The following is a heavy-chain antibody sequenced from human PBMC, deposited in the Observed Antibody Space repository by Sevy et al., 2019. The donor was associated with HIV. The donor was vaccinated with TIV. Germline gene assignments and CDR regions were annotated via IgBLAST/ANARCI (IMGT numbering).Heavy chain of an antibody. Sequence: QLRETLSLTCSVSGGPISSYYWSWIRQPPGKRLEWIGYIHYSGSTNYNPSLNSRLTISVDTSKNQFSLRLTSVTAADTAVYYCARAPPVRSGDDSLNWFDPWGQGILVTVSS. CDR1: GGPISSYY. J-gene: IGHJ5*02. V-gene: IGHV4-59*01. CDR3: ARAPPVRSGDDSLNWFDP. CDR2: IHYSGST. D-gene: IGHD5-12*01.